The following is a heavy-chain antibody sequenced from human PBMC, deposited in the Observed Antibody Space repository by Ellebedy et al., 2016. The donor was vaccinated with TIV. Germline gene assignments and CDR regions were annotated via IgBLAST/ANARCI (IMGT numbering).Heavy chain of an antibody. CDR2: IRNKPYSYTA. D-gene: IGHD1-26*01. J-gene: IGHJ5*02. V-gene: IGHV3-72*01. CDR1: GFTFSDHW. CDR3: ADVGASIP. Sequence: GGSLRLXXVASGFTFSDHWMDWVRQAPGKGLEWVGRIRNKPYSYTADYASSVKGRFTMSRDDSKNSLYLQINSLKVEDTAVYYCADVGASIPWGQGTLVTVSS.